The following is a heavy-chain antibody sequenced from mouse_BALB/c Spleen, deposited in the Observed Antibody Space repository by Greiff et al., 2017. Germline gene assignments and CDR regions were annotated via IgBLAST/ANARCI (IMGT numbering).Heavy chain of an antibody. CDR2: INPYNGDT. CDR1: GYSFTGYF. J-gene: IGHJ2*01. Sequence: EVQLQQSGPELVKPGASVKISCKASGYSFTGYFMNWVKQTHGKSLEWIGRINPYNGDTFYNEKFRGKATLTVDKTTSTAHMELLSLTSEASAVYYCGTYDYDESCAYWGQGTTLTVSS. D-gene: IGHD2-4*01. V-gene: IGHV1-37*01. CDR3: GTYDYDESCAY.